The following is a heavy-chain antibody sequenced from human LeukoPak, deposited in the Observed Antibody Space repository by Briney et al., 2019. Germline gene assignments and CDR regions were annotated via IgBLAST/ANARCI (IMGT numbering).Heavy chain of an antibody. V-gene: IGHV3-33*01. J-gene: IGHJ4*02. CDR3: ARERATVTYLDY. D-gene: IGHD4-17*01. Sequence: PGGSLRLSCAASGFTFSSYGMHWVRQAPGKGLEWVAVIWYDGSNKYYADSVKGRFTISRDNSKNTLYLQMNSLRAEDTAVYYCARERATVTYLDYWGQGTLVTVSS. CDR2: IWYDGSNK. CDR1: GFTFSSYG.